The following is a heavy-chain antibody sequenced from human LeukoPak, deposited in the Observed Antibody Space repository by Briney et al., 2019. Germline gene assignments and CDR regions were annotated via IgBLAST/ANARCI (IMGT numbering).Heavy chain of an antibody. Sequence: SETLSLTCTVSGGSISNYYWTWIRQPPGKGLEWIGYIYYSGSTNYSPSLKSRVTISIDTSTNQFSLKLTSVTAADTALYYCARRYSSGWYFDYWGQGTLVTVSS. V-gene: IGHV4-59*12. CDR2: IYYSGST. J-gene: IGHJ4*02. CDR1: GGSISNYY. D-gene: IGHD6-19*01. CDR3: ARRYSSGWYFDY.